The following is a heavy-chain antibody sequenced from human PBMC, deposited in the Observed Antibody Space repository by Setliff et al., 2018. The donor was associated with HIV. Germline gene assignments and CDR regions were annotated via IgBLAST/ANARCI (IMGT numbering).Heavy chain of an antibody. V-gene: IGHV3-15*01. J-gene: IGHJ4*02. CDR2: VKSRTVTETT. Sequence: PGGSLRLSCAAAGFTFSKAWMSWFRQTPGKGLEWVGRVKSRTVTETTDVAAPVKGRFTISGDDSKSITYLQMNGLQTEDTAIYYCTRESGGKIDYWGQGTLVTVSS. CDR3: TRESGGKIDY. D-gene: IGHD2-15*01. CDR1: GFTFSKAW.